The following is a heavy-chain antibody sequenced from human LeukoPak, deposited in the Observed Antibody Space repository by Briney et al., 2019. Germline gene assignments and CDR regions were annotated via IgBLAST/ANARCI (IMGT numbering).Heavy chain of an antibody. Sequence: SETLSLTCTVSGGSISSYYWSWIRQPPGKGLEWIGSIYYSGSTYYNPSLKSRVTISVDTSKNQFSLKLSSVTAADTAVYYCARGAMIVVVPSWFDPWGQGTLVTVSS. CDR3: ARGAMIVVVPSWFDP. CDR1: GGSISSYY. J-gene: IGHJ5*02. D-gene: IGHD3-22*01. CDR2: IYYSGST. V-gene: IGHV4-39*07.